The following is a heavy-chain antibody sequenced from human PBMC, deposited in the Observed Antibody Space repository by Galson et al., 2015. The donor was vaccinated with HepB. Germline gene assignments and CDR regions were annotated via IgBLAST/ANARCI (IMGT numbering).Heavy chain of an antibody. CDR1: GYTFTNYA. CDR3: ARDLRGTGWYDY. Sequence: VKVSCKASGYTFTNYAIHWVRQAPGQGLEWMGWINTVNGDTIYSQKLQGRVTIARDTSATTAYMELTSLRSEDTAVYYCARDLRGTGWYDYWGQGTLVTVSS. D-gene: IGHD6-19*01. V-gene: IGHV1-3*04. J-gene: IGHJ4*02. CDR2: INTVNGDT.